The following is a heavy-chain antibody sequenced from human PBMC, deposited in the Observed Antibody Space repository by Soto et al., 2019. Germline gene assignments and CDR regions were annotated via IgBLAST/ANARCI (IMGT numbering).Heavy chain of an antibody. Sequence: QVQLVQSGAEVKKPGASVKVSCKASGYTFTGYYMHWVRQAPGQGLEWMGWINPTSGGTNYAQEFQGWVTMTRDTSISAAYMELSRMTSDATAVYYCARDSGIVGATTVDYWGQGTLVTVSS. J-gene: IGHJ4*02. D-gene: IGHD1-26*01. CDR3: ARDSGIVGATTVDY. CDR2: INPTSGGT. V-gene: IGHV1-2*04. CDR1: GYTFTGYY.